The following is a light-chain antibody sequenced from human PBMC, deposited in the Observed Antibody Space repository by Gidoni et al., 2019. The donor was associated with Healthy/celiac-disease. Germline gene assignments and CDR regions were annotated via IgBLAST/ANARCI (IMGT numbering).Light chain of an antibody. V-gene: IGKV1-39*01. Sequence: DIQMTQSPSSLSASLGDRVTITCRASQSISSYLNWYQQKPGKAPKLLIYAASSLHSGVPSRFSGSGSGTDFTLTISSLQPEDFATYYCQQSYITPLTFGGGTKVEIK. CDR1: QSISSY. J-gene: IGKJ4*01. CDR2: AAS. CDR3: QQSYITPLT.